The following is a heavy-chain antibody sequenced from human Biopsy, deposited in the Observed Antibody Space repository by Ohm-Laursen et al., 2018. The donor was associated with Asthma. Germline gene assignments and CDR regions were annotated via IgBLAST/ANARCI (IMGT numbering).Heavy chain of an antibody. CDR3: ARKAGSCISRTCYSLDF. Sequence: ASVKVSCKSLGGTFNTYVIGWVRQAPGQGLEWMGGINSVFGTTTYPQKFQDRVTINADDSTSTVYMELSGLRSEDTAVYYCARKAGSCISRTCYSLDFWGQGTLVTVSS. J-gene: IGHJ4*02. V-gene: IGHV1-69*13. CDR1: GGTFNTYV. D-gene: IGHD2-2*01. CDR2: INSVFGTT.